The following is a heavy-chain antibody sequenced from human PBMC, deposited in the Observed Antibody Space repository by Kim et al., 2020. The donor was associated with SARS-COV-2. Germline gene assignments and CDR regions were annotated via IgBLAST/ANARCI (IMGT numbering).Heavy chain of an antibody. J-gene: IGHJ4*02. CDR3: ARGRGYYDSSGYYYLRVGYYCDY. V-gene: IGHV4-34*01. CDR2: INHSGST. Sequence: SETLSLTCAVYGGSFSGYYWSWIRQPPGKGLEWIGEINHSGSTNYNPSLKSRVTISVDTSKNQFSLKLTSVTAADTAVYYCARGRGYYDSSGYYYLRVGYYCDYWGQGILVTVSS. D-gene: IGHD3-22*01. CDR1: GGSFSGYY.